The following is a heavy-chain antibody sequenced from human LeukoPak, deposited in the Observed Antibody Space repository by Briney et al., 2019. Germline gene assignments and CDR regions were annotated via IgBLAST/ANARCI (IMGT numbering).Heavy chain of an antibody. J-gene: IGHJ6*02. CDR2: IYYSGST. D-gene: IGHD5-18*01. CDR1: GGSISSGDYY. Sequence: SETLSLTCTVSGGSISSGDYYWSWIRQPPGKGLEWIGYIYYSGSTYYNPSLKSRVTISVDTSKNQFSLKLSSVTAADTAVYYCARASPGRGYSYGYGYYYYGMDVWGQGTTVTVSS. V-gene: IGHV4-30-4*02. CDR3: ARASPGRGYSYGYGYYYYGMDV.